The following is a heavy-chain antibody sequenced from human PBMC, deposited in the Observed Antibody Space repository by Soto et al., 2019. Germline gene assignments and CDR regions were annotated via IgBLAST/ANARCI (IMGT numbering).Heavy chain of an antibody. V-gene: IGHV4-34*01. CDR3: ARGVGCTYGFSVY. Sequence: QVQLQQWGAGLLKPSETLSLTCAVHNGSLDGYYWSWIRQPPGKGLEWIGEINHSGSTHFNPSLKSRVSMSIDTSRRQVSLTLSSVTAADTAVYFCARGVGCTYGFSVYWGPGTMVTVS. J-gene: IGHJ4*02. D-gene: IGHD5-18*01. CDR2: INHSGST. CDR1: NGSLDGYY.